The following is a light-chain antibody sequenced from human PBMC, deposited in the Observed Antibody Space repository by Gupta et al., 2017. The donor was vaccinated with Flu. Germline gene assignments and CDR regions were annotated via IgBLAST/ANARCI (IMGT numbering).Light chain of an antibody. CDR2: GAS. CDR3: QQSYNWPYT. CDR1: EGIVNY. Sequence: EIVMTQTPASLSVSPGERVTLSCRASEGIVNYVAWYQQHPGQSPRLLIYGASSRASGVPGRFSGSGSGTEFTLTISGLQAEDFATYYCQQSYNWPYTFGVGTKLDIK. V-gene: IGKV3-15*01. J-gene: IGKJ2*01.